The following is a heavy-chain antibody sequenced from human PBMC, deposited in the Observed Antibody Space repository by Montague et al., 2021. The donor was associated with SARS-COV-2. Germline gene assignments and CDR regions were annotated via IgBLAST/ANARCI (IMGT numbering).Heavy chain of an antibody. J-gene: IGHJ4*02. Sequence: SLSLSCAAYGVSFSSHWMSWVRKAPGKPLEWVANISPDGNAKFYVGSVKGRFTISRDNAKTSLYLQMNSLRVEDTAVYYCARSVDVWGQGTLVTVSS. V-gene: IGHV3-7*01. CDR3: ARSVDV. CDR2: ISPDGNAK. CDR1: GVSFSSHW.